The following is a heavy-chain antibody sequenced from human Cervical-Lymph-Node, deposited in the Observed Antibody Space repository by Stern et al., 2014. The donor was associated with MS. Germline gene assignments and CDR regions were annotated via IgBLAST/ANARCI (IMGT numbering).Heavy chain of an antibody. J-gene: IGHJ4*02. D-gene: IGHD1-26*01. V-gene: IGHV1-69*01. CDR2: IIPVFGAA. CDR3: ARDLASSLAY. Sequence: QVQLVDSGAEVKKPGSSVKVSCKASGDSFTSYGISWARQAPGHGLAWMGGIIPVFGAATYAQKFQGRVMITADESTSTAYMELSSLTSEDTAVYYCARDLASSLAYWGQGTLVTVSS. CDR1: GDSFTSYG.